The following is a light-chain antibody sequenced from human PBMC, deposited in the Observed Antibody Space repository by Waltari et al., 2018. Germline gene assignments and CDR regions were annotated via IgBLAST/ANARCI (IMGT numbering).Light chain of an antibody. CDR3: QQYYSTLERT. CDR1: QGISNS. J-gene: IGKJ1*01. Sequence: DIQMTQSPSSLSASVGDRVTITCRASQGISNSLAWYQQKPGKAPKLLLYAASRLESGVPSRFSGSGSGTDYTLTISSLQPDDFATYYCQQYYSTLERTFGQGTKVEIK. CDR2: AAS. V-gene: IGKV1-NL1*01.